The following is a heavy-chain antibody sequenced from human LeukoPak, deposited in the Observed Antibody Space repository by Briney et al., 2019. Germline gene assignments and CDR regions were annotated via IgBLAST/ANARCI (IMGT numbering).Heavy chain of an antibody. D-gene: IGHD3-10*01. V-gene: IGHV3-15*01. Sequence: KTAGSLRLSCAASGFTFSNAWMSWVRQAPGKGLEWVGRIKSKTDGGTTDYSAPVKGRFTISRDDSKNTLYLQMNSLKTEDTAVYYCTTTYYYGSGSYYTLRLVDYWGQGTLVTVSS. CDR2: IKSKTDGGTT. J-gene: IGHJ4*02. CDR1: GFTFSNAW. CDR3: TTTYYYGSGSYYTLRLVDY.